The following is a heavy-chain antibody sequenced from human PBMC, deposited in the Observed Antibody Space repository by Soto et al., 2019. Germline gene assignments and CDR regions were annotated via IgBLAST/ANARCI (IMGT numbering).Heavy chain of an antibody. CDR3: ARGRRGAGVVIIRGDYYYYGMDV. CDR1: GGTFSSYA. D-gene: IGHD3-3*01. J-gene: IGHJ6*02. V-gene: IGHV1-69*13. CDR2: IIPIFGTA. Sequence: SVKVSCKASGGTFSSYAISWVRQAPGQGLEWMGGIIPIFGTANYAQKFQGRVTITADESTSTAYMELSSLRSEDTAVYYCARGRRGAGVVIIRGDYYYYGMDVWGQGTTVTVSS.